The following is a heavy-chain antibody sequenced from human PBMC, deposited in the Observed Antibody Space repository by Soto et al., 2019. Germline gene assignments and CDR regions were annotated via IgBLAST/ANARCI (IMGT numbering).Heavy chain of an antibody. Sequence: GGALRLSXAASGVTLSSYAMSWGRQAPGKGLEWFSTSSGTGGYTYYADPVKGRFTISRDDSKNSLFLHMNSLRAADTAVYYCARGQRALITYGPFDPWGQGTLVTVSS. V-gene: IGHV3-23*01. CDR1: GVTLSSYA. CDR2: SSGTGGYT. J-gene: IGHJ5*02. CDR3: ARGQRALITYGPFDP. D-gene: IGHD4-17*01.